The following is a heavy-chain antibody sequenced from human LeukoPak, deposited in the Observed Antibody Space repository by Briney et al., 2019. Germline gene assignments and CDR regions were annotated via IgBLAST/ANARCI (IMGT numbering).Heavy chain of an antibody. V-gene: IGHV3-33*01. D-gene: IGHD3/OR15-3a*01. J-gene: IGHJ5*02. CDR2: IWYDGSNK. CDR3: ARDRAALQDWVEFDP. Sequence: GGSLRLSCAASGFTFSSYGMHWVRQAPGKGLEWVAVIWYDGSNKYYADSVKGRFAISRDESENTLYLQMNSLRVEDTAVYFCARDRAALQDWVEFDPWGQGTPVIVSS. CDR1: GFTFSSYG.